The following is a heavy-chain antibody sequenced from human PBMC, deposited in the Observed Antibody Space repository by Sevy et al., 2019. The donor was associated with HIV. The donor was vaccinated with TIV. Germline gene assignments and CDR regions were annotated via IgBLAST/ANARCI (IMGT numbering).Heavy chain of an antibody. CDR2: VNNDGSGQ. CDR1: GFTFTNFW. D-gene: IGHD6-19*01. J-gene: IGHJ4*02. V-gene: IGHV3-7*01. CDR3: SRNSGN. Sequence: GGSLRLSCAASGFTFTNFWMSWVRQAPGKGLEWVANVNNDGSGQKYADSVTGRFIISRDNAKNSLYLQMNSLRTEDTAVYYCSRNSGNWGQGTLVTVSS.